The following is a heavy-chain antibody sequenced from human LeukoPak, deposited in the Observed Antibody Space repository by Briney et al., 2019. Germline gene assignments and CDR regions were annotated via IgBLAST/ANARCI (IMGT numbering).Heavy chain of an antibody. Sequence: SETLSLTCTVSGHSISSYYWSWLRQPPGKGLEWIGYIYYSGSTNYNTSLRSRVTISVDTSKNQFSLNLSSVTAADTAVYYCARGLTVAGANYFYYGMDVWGKGTTVTVSS. D-gene: IGHD6-19*01. V-gene: IGHV4-59*01. CDR2: IYYSGST. J-gene: IGHJ6*04. CDR3: ARGLTVAGANYFYYGMDV. CDR1: GHSISSYY.